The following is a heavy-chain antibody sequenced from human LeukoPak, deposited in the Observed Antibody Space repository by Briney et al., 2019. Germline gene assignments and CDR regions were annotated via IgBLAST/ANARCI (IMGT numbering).Heavy chain of an antibody. CDR2: ISGGDNNT. CDR3: AKSPYDH. CDR1: GFMFEDYG. J-gene: IGHJ4*02. Sequence: GGSLRLSCVASGFMFEDYGMHWVRQVPGKGLEWVSTISGGDNNTYYADSVKGRSTISRDNSKNTVYLQVNSLRADDTAVYYCAKSPYDHWGQGTLVTVSS. V-gene: IGHV3-23*01.